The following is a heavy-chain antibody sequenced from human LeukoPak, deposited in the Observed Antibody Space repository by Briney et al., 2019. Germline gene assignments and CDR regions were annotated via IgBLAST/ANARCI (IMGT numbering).Heavy chain of an antibody. D-gene: IGHD4-17*01. CDR3: AKDLKDYGDYDHY. CDR1: GFTFSSYA. V-gene: IGHV3-23*01. J-gene: IGHJ4*02. CDR2: ISGRGGST. Sequence: GRSLRLSCAVSGFTFSSYAMSWVREAPGKGLEWGSAISGRGGSTYYADSVKGRFTISRDNSKNTLYLQMNSLRAEDTAVYYCAKDLKDYGDYDHYWGQGTLVTVSS.